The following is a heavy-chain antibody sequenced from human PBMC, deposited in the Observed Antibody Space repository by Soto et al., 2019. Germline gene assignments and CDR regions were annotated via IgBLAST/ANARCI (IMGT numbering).Heavy chain of an antibody. D-gene: IGHD3-9*01. V-gene: IGHV3-23*01. J-gene: IGHJ4*02. CDR3: AKNKEDILTAYPPGPFDN. CDR1: GFIFSSYA. Sequence: HPGGSLRLSCAASGFIFSSYAMSWVRQAPGKGLEWVSAISARGGSTYYAGSVKGRFIISRDNSKSMLYLQMNSLRAEDTAVYYCAKNKEDILTAYPPGPFDNWGQGTLVTVSS. CDR2: ISARGGST.